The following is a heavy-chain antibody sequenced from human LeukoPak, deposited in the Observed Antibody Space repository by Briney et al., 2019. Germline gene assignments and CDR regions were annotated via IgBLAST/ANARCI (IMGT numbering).Heavy chain of an antibody. J-gene: IGHJ4*02. CDR1: GLAVTSNC. V-gene: IGHV3-33*06. CDR2: IWYDGSNK. CDR3: AKGGIRYFDY. Sequence: PGGSLRLSCVASGLAVTSNCMTWVRQAPGKGLEWVAVIWYDGSNKYYADSVKGRFTISRDNSKNTLYLQMNSLRAEDTAVYYCAKGGIRYFDYWGQGTLVTVSS. D-gene: IGHD3-10*01.